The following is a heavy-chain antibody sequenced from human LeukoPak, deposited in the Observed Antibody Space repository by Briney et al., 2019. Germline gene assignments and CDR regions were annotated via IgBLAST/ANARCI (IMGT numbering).Heavy chain of an antibody. CDR3: ARAVPAAIYYYYYMDV. CDR2: INHSGST. J-gene: IGHJ6*03. CDR1: GGSFSGYY. Sequence: SETLSLTCAVYGGSFSGYYWGWIRQPPGKGLGWIGEINHSGSTNYDPSLKSRVTISVDTSKNQFSLKLSSVTAADTAVYYCARAVPAAIYYYYYMDVWGKGTTVTVSS. D-gene: IGHD2-2*01. V-gene: IGHV4-34*01.